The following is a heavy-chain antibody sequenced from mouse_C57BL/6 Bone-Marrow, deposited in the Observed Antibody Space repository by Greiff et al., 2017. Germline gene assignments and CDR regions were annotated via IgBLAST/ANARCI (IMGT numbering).Heavy chain of an antibody. CDR2: ISSGGSYT. D-gene: IGHD3-2*02. CDR1: GFTFSSYG. Sequence: EVQVVESGGDLVKPGGPLKLSCAASGFTFSSYGMSWVRQTPDKRLEWVATISSGGSYTYYPDSVKGRFTISRDNAKNTLYLQRSSLKSEDTAMYYCAREGQLRLRFDYWGQGTTLTVSS. J-gene: IGHJ2*01. V-gene: IGHV5-6*01. CDR3: AREGQLRLRFDY.